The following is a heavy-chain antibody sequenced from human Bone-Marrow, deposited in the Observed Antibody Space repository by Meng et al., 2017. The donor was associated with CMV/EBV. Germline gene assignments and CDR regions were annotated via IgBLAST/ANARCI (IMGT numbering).Heavy chain of an antibody. D-gene: IGHD2-8*02. J-gene: IGHJ3*02. CDR1: GGTFSSYA. CDR2: IIPIFGTA. CDR3: ARVMGQVWSIAGAFDI. Sequence: VKVSCKASGGTFSSYAISWVRQAPGQGLEWMGGIIPIFGTANYAQKFQGRVTITTDESTSTAYMELSSLRSEDTAVYYCARVMGQVWSIAGAFDIWGQGTMVTVSS. V-gene: IGHV1-69*13.